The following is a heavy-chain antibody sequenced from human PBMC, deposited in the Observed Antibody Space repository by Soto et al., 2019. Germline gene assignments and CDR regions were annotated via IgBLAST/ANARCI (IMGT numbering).Heavy chain of an antibody. V-gene: IGHV2-5*02. CDR2: IYWDDDK. D-gene: IGHD2-15*01. Sequence: QITLKESGPTLVKPTQTLTLTCTFSGFSLSTSGVGVAWIRQPPGKALEWLALIYWDDDKRYRPSLESRLTITKDTSKNHVVPTMTNIDSVDTATYYCAYLPCSGGSCYWFSFSGMDGWGQGTTVTVSS. J-gene: IGHJ6*02. CDR1: GFSLSTSGVG. CDR3: AYLPCSGGSCYWFSFSGMDG.